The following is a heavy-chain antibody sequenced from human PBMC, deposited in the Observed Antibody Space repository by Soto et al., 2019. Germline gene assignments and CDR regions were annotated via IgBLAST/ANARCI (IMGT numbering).Heavy chain of an antibody. CDR3: ARVRDKYDSSGYYLDY. CDR2: IIPIFATA. J-gene: IGHJ4*02. V-gene: IGHV1-69*01. D-gene: IGHD3-22*01. Sequence: QVQLVQSGAEVKKPGSSVKVSCKASGGTFSSYAISWVRLAPGQGLEWMGGIIPIFATANYAQKFQGRVTITEDESTSTAYMELSSLRSEDTAVYYCARVRDKYDSSGYYLDYWGQGTLVTVSS. CDR1: GGTFSSYA.